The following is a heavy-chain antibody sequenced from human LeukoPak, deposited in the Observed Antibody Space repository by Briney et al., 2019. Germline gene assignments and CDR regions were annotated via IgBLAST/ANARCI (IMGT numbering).Heavy chain of an antibody. Sequence: SETLSLTCTVSGGSISSYYWSWIRQPAGKGLEWIGRIYTSGSTNYNPSLKSRVTMSVDTSKNQFSLKLSSVTAADTAVYYCARFIRFGFSIYYYMDVWGKGTTVTVSS. CDR1: GGSISSYY. J-gene: IGHJ6*03. CDR2: IYTSGST. CDR3: ARFIRFGFSIYYYMDV. D-gene: IGHD3-3*01. V-gene: IGHV4-4*07.